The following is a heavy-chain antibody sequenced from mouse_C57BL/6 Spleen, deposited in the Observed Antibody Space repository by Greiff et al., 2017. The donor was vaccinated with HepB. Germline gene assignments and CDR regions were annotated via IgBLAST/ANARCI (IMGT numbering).Heavy chain of an antibody. CDR3: ARGSTIVTTLFNYFDY. Sequence: VKLMESGPELVKPGASVKISCKASGYAFSSSWMNWVKQRPGKGLEWIGRIYPGDGDTNYNGKFKGKATLTADKSSSTAYMQLSSLTSEDSAVYFCARGSTIVTTLFNYFDYWGQGTTLTVSS. V-gene: IGHV1-82*01. J-gene: IGHJ2*01. CDR2: IYPGDGDT. D-gene: IGHD2-5*01. CDR1: GYAFSSSW.